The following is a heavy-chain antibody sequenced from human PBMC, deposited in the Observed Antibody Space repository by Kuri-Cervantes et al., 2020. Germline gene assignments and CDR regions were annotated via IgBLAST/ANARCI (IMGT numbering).Heavy chain of an antibody. CDR2: IWYDGSNK. J-gene: IGHJ4*02. D-gene: IGHD1-26*01. CDR3: ARGPPLVGGFDY. Sequence: LSLTCAASGFTFSSYGMHWVRKAPGKGLEWVAVIWYDGSNKYYADSVKGRFTISRDNSKNTLYLQMNSLRAEDTAVYYCARGPPLVGGFDYWGQGTLVTVSS. CDR1: GFTFSSYG. V-gene: IGHV3-33*08.